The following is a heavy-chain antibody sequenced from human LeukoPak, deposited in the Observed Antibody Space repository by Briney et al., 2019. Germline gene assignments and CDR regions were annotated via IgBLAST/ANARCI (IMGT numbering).Heavy chain of an antibody. CDR2: VNPSGGST. J-gene: IGHJ3*02. CDR3: ATLGNGDLVDI. Sequence: RASVKVSCKASGYTFTSYYMHWVRQAPGQGLEWMGIVNPSGGSTSYAQKFQGRVTMTRDTSTSTVYMELSSLRSEDTAVYYCATLGNGDLVDIWGQGTMVTVSS. D-gene: IGHD1-1*01. V-gene: IGHV1-46*01. CDR1: GYTFTSYY.